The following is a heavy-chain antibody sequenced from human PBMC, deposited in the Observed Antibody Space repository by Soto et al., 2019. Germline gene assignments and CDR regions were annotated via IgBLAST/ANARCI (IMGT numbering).Heavy chain of an antibody. CDR1: GGSISNSDYF. J-gene: IGHJ4*02. CDR2: ISHTGSP. CDR3: ASQLESTTEFDY. D-gene: IGHD2-2*01. Sequence: LQLQESGPGLVKPSETLSLTCTVSGGSISNSDYFWAWMRQPPGKGLEWVGTISHTGSPRYNPPLQRRVTISVDTSKMQFSLRLPSVTAADKAVFYCASQLESTTEFDYWGRGTLVTVSS. V-gene: IGHV4-39*01.